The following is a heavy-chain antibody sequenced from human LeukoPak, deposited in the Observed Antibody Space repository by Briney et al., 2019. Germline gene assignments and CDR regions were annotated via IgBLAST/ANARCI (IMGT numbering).Heavy chain of an antibody. CDR2: ITAYDGNR. Sequence: ASVKVSCKTSGYTFSNYGISWVRQAPGQGLEWMGWITAYDGNRLYAQRLQGRITLTTDTSTSTSYMELRSLEYDDTAIYYCARDNDKVVDHWGQGTLVTVSS. CDR1: GYTFSNYG. D-gene: IGHD1-1*01. J-gene: IGHJ4*01. V-gene: IGHV1-18*01. CDR3: ARDNDKVVDH.